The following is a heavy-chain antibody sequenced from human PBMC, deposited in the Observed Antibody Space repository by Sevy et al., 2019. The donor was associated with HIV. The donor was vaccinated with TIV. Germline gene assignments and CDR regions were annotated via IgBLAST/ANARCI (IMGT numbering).Heavy chain of an antibody. CDR3: AKGGLAARPRNWFDP. D-gene: IGHD6-6*01. CDR2: ISYDGSNK. CDR1: GFTFSSYG. J-gene: IGHJ5*02. Sequence: GGSLRLSCAASGFTFSSYGMHWVRQAPGKGLEWVAVISYDGSNKYYADSVKGGFTISRDNSKNTLYLQMNSLRAEDTAVYYCAKGGLAARPRNWFDPWGQGTLVTVSS. V-gene: IGHV3-30*18.